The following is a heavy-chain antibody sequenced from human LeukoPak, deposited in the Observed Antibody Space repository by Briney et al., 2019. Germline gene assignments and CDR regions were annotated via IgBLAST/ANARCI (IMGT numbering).Heavy chain of an antibody. V-gene: IGHV1-3*01. CDR3: ARDSQHIVVVPAAMGY. D-gene: IGHD2-2*01. J-gene: IGHJ4*02. CDR2: INAGNGNT. Sequence: ASVKVSCKASGYTFTSYAMHWVRQAPGQRLEWMGWINAGNGNTKYSQKFQGRVTITRDTSASTAYMELSSLRAEDTAVYYCARDSQHIVVVPAAMGYWGQGTLVTVSS. CDR1: GYTFTSYA.